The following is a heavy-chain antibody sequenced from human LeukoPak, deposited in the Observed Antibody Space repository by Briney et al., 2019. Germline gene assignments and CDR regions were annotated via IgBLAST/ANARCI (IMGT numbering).Heavy chain of an antibody. CDR3: AGDYYDSSGYYYFDY. CDR1: GFTFSSYS. D-gene: IGHD3-22*01. CDR2: ISSSSYI. J-gene: IGHJ4*02. V-gene: IGHV3-21*01. Sequence: GGSLRLSCAASGFTFSSYSMNWVRQAPGKGLEWVSSISSSSYIYYADSVKGRFTISRDNAKNSLYLQMNSLRAGDTAVYYCAGDYYDSSGYYYFDYWGQGTLVTVSS.